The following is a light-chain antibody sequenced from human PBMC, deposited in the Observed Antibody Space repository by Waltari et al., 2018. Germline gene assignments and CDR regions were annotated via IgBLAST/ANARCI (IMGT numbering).Light chain of an antibody. CDR3: QQRSDWPPLT. CDR1: QSVSSH. Sequence: EIVLTQSPATLSLSPGERATLSCRASQSVSSHLAWYQQKPGQPPRLLIYHASTRATGIPARFSGRGSGTDFTLIITNVEPEDFAVYYCQQRSDWPPLTFGQGTRLEIK. CDR2: HAS. J-gene: IGKJ5*01. V-gene: IGKV3-11*01.